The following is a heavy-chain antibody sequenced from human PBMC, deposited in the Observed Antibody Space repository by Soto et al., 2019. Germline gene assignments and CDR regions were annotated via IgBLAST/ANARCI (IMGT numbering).Heavy chain of an antibody. CDR2: IYYSGST. J-gene: IGHJ4*02. Sequence: PSETLSLTCTVSGGSISSYYWSWIRQPPGKGLEWIGYIYYSGSTNYNPSLKSRVTISVDTSKNQFSLKLSSVTAADTAVYYCARDYFGTRGLFDYWGQGTLVTVSS. CDR3: ARDYFGTRGLFDY. D-gene: IGHD3-9*01. V-gene: IGHV4-59*01. CDR1: GGSISSYY.